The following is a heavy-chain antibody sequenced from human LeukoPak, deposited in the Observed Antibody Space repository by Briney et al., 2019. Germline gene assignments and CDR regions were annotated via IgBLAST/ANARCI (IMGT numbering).Heavy chain of an antibody. J-gene: IGHJ4*02. CDR2: IIPIFGTA. Sequence: SVKVSCKASGGTFSSYAISWVRQAPGQGLEWMGGIIPIFGTANYAQKFQGRVTMTRDTSISTAYMELSRLRSDDTAVYYCASLYADYDNWGQGTLVTVSS. D-gene: IGHD4-17*01. V-gene: IGHV1-69*05. CDR1: GGTFSSYA. CDR3: ASLYADYDN.